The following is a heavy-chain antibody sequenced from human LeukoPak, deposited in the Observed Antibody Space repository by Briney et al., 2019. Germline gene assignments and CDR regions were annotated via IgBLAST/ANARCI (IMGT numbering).Heavy chain of an antibody. CDR2: MNPNSGNT. V-gene: IGHV1-8*01. CDR1: GYTFTSYD. Sequence: ASVKVSCKASGYTFTSYDINWVRQATGQGLEWMGWMNPNSGNTGYAQKFQGRVTMTRNTSISTAYVELSSLRSEDTAVYYCARVKNTVTTDYFDYWGQGTLVTVSS. CDR3: ARVKNTVTTDYFDY. D-gene: IGHD4-17*01. J-gene: IGHJ4*02.